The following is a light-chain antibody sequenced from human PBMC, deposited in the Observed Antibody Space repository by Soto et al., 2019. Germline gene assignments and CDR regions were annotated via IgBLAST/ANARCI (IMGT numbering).Light chain of an antibody. J-gene: IGLJ2*01. CDR2: DVS. Sequence: QSALTQPASVSGSPGQSITISCTGTSSDVGGYNYVSWYQKHPGKAPKLMIYDVSNRPSGVSNRFSGSKSGNTASLTISGLQAEDEADYYCSSYTSSSTSVVFGGGTKLNDL. CDR3: SSYTSSSTSVV. V-gene: IGLV2-14*01. CDR1: SSDVGGYNY.